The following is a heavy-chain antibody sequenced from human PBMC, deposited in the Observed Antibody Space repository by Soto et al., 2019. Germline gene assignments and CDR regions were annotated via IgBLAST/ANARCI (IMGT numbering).Heavy chain of an antibody. CDR2: ITPILSMS. Sequence: QVQLVQSGAEVKKPGSSVRVSCKASGDTFNFYSINWVRQAPGLGLEWMGRITPILSMSNYAQRFQGRVTMTADKSTSTAYMELSSLRSEDTAMYYCASSYGSGYRAVDSWGQGALVTVSS. CDR1: GDTFNFYS. D-gene: IGHD3-10*01. CDR3: ASSYGSGYRAVDS. J-gene: IGHJ4*02. V-gene: IGHV1-69*02.